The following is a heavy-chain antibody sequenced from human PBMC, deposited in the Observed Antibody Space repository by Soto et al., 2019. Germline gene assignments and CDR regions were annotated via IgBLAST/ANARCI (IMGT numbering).Heavy chain of an antibody. Sequence: GGSLRLSCAASGFTFSSYAMSWVRQAPGKGLEWVSAISGSGGSTYYADSVKGRFTISRDNSKNTLYLQMNSLRAEGTAVYYCAKARGGITIFGVVIWFDPWGQGTLVTVSS. CDR2: ISGSGGST. V-gene: IGHV3-23*01. J-gene: IGHJ5*02. D-gene: IGHD3-3*01. CDR3: AKARGGITIFGVVIWFDP. CDR1: GFTFSSYA.